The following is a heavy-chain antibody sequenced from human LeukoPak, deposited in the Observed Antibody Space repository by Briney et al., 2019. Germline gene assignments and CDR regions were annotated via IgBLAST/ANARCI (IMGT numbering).Heavy chain of an antibody. V-gene: IGHV3-23*01. CDR1: GFTFSSFA. CDR3: ARDLEDYYDSSGFSDAFDI. Sequence: GGSLRLSCAASGFTFSSFAMNWVRQAPGKGLEWVSIIRGSGGSTYYADSVKGRFTISRDNSKNTLYLQMNSLRAEDTAVYYCARDLEDYYDSSGFSDAFDIWGQGTMVTVSS. CDR2: IRGSGGST. D-gene: IGHD3-22*01. J-gene: IGHJ3*02.